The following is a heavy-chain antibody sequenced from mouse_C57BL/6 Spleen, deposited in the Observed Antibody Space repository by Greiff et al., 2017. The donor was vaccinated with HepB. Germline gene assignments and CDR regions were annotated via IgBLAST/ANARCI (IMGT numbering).Heavy chain of an antibody. J-gene: IGHJ1*03. CDR1: GFTFSDYY. D-gene: IGHD3-1*01. V-gene: IGHV5-16*01. CDR3: AREEVRATGYFDV. CDR2: INYDGSST. Sequence: EVKLMESEGGLVQPGSSMKLSCTASGFTFSDYYMAWVRQVPEKGLEWVANINYDGSSTYYLDSLKSRFIISRDNAKNILYLQMSSLKSEDTATYYCAREEVRATGYFDVWGTGTTVTVSS.